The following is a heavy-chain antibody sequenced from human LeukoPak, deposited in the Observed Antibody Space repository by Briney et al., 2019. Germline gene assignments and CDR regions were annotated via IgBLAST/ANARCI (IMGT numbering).Heavy chain of an antibody. Sequence: GGSLRLSCAASGFTSSSYGMHWVRQAPGKGLEWVAFIRYDGSNKYYADSVKGRFTISRDNSKNTLYLQMNSLRAEDTAVYYCAKDKESVVVVPAAIDYYYMDVWGKGTTVTVSS. V-gene: IGHV3-30*02. CDR2: IRYDGSNK. J-gene: IGHJ6*03. CDR3: AKDKESVVVVPAAIDYYYMDV. D-gene: IGHD2-2*01. CDR1: GFTSSSYG.